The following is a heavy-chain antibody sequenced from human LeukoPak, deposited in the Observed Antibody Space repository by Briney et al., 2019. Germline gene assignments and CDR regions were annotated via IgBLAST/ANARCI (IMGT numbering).Heavy chain of an antibody. CDR3: WAEGGSGSYDY. J-gene: IGHJ4*02. CDR1: GGSFSGYY. CDR2: INHSGST. V-gene: IGHV4-34*01. D-gene: IGHD3-10*01. Sequence: SETLSLTCAVYGGSFSGYYWGWIRQPPGRGLEWIGEINHSGSTNYNPSLKSRVTISVDTSKNQFSLKLSSVTAADTAVYYCWAEGGSGSYDYWGQGTLVTVSS.